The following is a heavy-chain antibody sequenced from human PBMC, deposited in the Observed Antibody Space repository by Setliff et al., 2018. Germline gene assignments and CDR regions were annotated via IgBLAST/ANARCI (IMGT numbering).Heavy chain of an antibody. CDR2: IRFDGDTE. D-gene: IGHD3-10*01. Sequence: GGSLRLSCITSGFIFNTYGMHWVRQAPGKGLEWVAFIRFDGDTEYYADSVQGRFTVSRDNSRNTLYLDMNSLRGEDTAVYYCARDKGVISLDYWGQGTLVTVSS. V-gene: IGHV3-30*02. J-gene: IGHJ4*02. CDR1: GFIFNTYG. CDR3: ARDKGVISLDY.